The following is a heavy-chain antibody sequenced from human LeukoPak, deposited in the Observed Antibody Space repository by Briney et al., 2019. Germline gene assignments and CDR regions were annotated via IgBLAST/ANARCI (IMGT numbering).Heavy chain of an antibody. CDR1: GSTGSHNY. CDR3: AREYDFWSGYLIGIGY. J-gene: IGHJ4*02. D-gene: IGHD3-3*01. Sequence: GGSLRLSCAASGSTGSHNYMGWVRQAPGKGLEWVSATHSSGGTYYADSVKGRFTISRDNSKNTLYLQMNSLRAEDTAVYYCAREYDFWSGYLIGIGYWGQGTLVTVSS. CDR2: THSSGGT. V-gene: IGHV3-53*01.